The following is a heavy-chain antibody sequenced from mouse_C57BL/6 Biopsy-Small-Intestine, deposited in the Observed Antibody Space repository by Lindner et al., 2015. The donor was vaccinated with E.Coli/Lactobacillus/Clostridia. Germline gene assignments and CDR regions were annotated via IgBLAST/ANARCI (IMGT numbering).Heavy chain of an antibody. CDR2: ISDGGSYT. V-gene: IGHV5-4*01. D-gene: IGHD2-1*01. CDR1: GFTFSSYA. J-gene: IGHJ2*01. CDR3: ARAGDGNYDY. Sequence: EVQLQESGGGLVKPGGSLKLSCAASGFTFSSYAMSWVRQTPEKRLEWVATISDGGSYTYYPDNVKGRLSISRDNAKNNLYLQMSHLKSEDTALYYCARAGDGNYDYWGQGTTLTVSS.